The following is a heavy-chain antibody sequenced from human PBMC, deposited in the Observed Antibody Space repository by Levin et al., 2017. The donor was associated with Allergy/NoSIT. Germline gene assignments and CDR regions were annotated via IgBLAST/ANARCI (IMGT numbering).Heavy chain of an antibody. J-gene: IGHJ4*02. V-gene: IGHV3-48*01. CDR1: EFTFSSYS. CDR3: VRDMSYHFGSGLAY. CDR2: ISSSSVTI. D-gene: IGHD3-10*01. Sequence: GESLKISCVGSEFTFSSYSMTWVRQAPGKGLEWVSYISSSSVTIYYADSVRGRFTISRDNAKNTLYLQMKSLRADDTAVYYCVRDMSYHFGSGLAYWGQGTLVTVSS.